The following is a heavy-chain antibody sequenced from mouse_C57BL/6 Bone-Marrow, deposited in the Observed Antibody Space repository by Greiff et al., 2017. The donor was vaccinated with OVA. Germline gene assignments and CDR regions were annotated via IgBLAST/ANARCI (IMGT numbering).Heavy chain of an antibody. Sequence: QVQLQQSGAELVRPGTSVKMSCKASGYTFTNYWIGWAKQRPGHGLEWIGDIYPGGGYTNYNEKFKGKATLTADKSSSTAYMQFSSLTSEDSAIYYCARSATVVRWYFDVWGTGTTVTVSS. CDR2: IYPGGGYT. D-gene: IGHD1-1*01. CDR1: GYTFTNYW. V-gene: IGHV1-63*01. J-gene: IGHJ1*03. CDR3: ARSATVVRWYFDV.